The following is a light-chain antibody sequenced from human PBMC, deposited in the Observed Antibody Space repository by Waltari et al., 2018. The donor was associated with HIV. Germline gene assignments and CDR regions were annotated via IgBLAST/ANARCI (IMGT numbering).Light chain of an antibody. V-gene: IGLV3-19*01. CDR1: SLRTYY. CDR2: GTN. Sequence: SSDLTQDPGVSVALGQTVRITCQGDSLRTYYAAWYQQKPGQAPILVVYGTNNRPAGVSDRFSGSTSGNTASLTITGGQAVDEADYYCGSRDSSGYSFAFGPGTKVTVL. CDR3: GSRDSSGYSFA. J-gene: IGLJ1*01.